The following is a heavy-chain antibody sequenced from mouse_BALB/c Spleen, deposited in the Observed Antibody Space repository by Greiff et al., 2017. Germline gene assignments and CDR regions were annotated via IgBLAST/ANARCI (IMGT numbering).Heavy chain of an antibody. J-gene: IGHJ2*01. CDR3: ARWREYGNYL. CDR1: GYTFTSYW. CDR2: INPSTGYT. Sequence: QVQLKESGAELAKPGASVKMSCKASGYTFTSYWMHWVKQRPGQGLEWIGYINPSTGYTEYNQKFKDKATLTADKSSSTAYMQLSSLTSEDSAVYYCARWREYGNYLWGQGTTLTVSS. D-gene: IGHD2-10*02. V-gene: IGHV1-7*01.